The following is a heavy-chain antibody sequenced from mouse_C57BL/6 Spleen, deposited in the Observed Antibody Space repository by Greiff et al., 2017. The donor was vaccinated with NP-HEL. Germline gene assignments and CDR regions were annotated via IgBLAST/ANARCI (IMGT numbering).Heavy chain of an antibody. CDR2: ISYSGST. CDR3: AREGYYGPWFAY. CDR1: GYSITSGYD. V-gene: IGHV3-1*01. Sequence: ESGPGMVKPSQSLSLTCTVTGYSITSGYDWHWIRHFPGNKLEWMGYISYSGSTNYNPSLKSRISITHDTSKNHFFLKLNSVTTEDTATYYCAREGYYGPWFAYWGQGTLVTVSA. D-gene: IGHD1-1*01. J-gene: IGHJ3*01.